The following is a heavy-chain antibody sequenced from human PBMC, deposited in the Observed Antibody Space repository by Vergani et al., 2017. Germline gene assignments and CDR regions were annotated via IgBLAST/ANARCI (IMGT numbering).Heavy chain of an antibody. Sequence: EVQLVESVGGLVQPGRSLRLSCTASGFTFGDYAMSWFRQAPGKGLEWVGFIRSKAYGGTTEYAASVKGRFTISRDDSKSIAYLQMNSLKTEDTAVYYCTRLPTAKPYYYYYGMDVWGQGTTVTVSS. CDR3: TRLPTAKPYYYYYGMDV. D-gene: IGHD5-18*01. V-gene: IGHV3-49*03. CDR2: IRSKAYGGTT. CDR1: GFTFGDYA. J-gene: IGHJ6*02.